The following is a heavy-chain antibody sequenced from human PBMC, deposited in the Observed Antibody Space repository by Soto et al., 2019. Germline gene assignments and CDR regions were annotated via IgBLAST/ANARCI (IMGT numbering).Heavy chain of an antibody. V-gene: IGHV4-31*03. CDR1: GGSISSGGYY. Sequence: SETLSLTCTVSGGSISSGGYYWSWIRQHPGKGLEWIGYIYYSGSTYYNPSLKSRVTISVDTSKNQFSLKLSSVTAADTAVYYCARFQVAYYYDSSGYRYLFDYWGQGTLVTVSS. J-gene: IGHJ4*02. D-gene: IGHD3-22*01. CDR2: IYYSGST. CDR3: ARFQVAYYYDSSGYRYLFDY.